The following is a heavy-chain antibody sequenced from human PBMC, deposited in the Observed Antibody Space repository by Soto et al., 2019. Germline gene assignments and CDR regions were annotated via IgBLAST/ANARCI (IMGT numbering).Heavy chain of an antibody. Sequence: ASVKVSCKAVVYAFTSYVIDWVRQATGQWLEWMGWMNPNSGNTGYTQKFQGRVTMTRNTSISTAYMELSSLRSEDTAVYYCARGRERFGEFHYWGQGTLVTVSS. V-gene: IGHV1-8*01. CDR1: VYAFTSYV. CDR2: MNPNSGNT. J-gene: IGHJ4*02. D-gene: IGHD3-10*01. CDR3: ARGRERFGEFHY.